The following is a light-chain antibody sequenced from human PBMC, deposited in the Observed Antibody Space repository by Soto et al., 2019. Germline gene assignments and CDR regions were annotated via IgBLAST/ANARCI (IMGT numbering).Light chain of an antibody. J-gene: IGKJ1*01. CDR3: QQYHNWPPWT. CDR1: QSLSSN. V-gene: IGKV3-15*01. Sequence: EIVMTQSPATLSVSPGERATLSCRASQSLSSNLAWYQQKPGQAPRLLIYGASTRATGIPARFSGSGSGTEFTPTISSLQSEDFAVYYCQQYHNWPPWTFGQGTKVEIK. CDR2: GAS.